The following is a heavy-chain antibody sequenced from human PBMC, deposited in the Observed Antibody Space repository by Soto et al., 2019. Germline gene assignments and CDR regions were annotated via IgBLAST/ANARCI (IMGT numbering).Heavy chain of an antibody. Sequence: EVQLLESGGGLVQPGGSLRLSCAASGFTFSSYAMSWVRQAPGKGLEWVSAISGSGGSTYYADSVKGRFTISRENSKNTLYLQMTSLTAEDPAVYYCANRAIFDFWSGYYSPSYYYYYYMDVWGKGTTVTVSS. D-gene: IGHD3-3*01. V-gene: IGHV3-23*01. CDR3: ANRAIFDFWSGYYSPSYYYYYYMDV. J-gene: IGHJ6*03. CDR2: ISGSGGST. CDR1: GFTFSSYA.